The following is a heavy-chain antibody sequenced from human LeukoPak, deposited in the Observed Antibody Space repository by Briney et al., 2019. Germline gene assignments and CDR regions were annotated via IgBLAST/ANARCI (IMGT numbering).Heavy chain of an antibody. Sequence: PSETLSLTCAVYGGSFSGYYWSWIRQPPGKGLEWIGEINHSGSTNYNPSLKSRVTISVDTSKNQFSLKLSSVTAADTAVYYCARSLWFGELPTHWGQGTLVTVSS. CDR3: ARSLWFGELPTH. J-gene: IGHJ4*02. V-gene: IGHV4-34*01. CDR1: GGSFSGYY. CDR2: INHSGST. D-gene: IGHD3-10*01.